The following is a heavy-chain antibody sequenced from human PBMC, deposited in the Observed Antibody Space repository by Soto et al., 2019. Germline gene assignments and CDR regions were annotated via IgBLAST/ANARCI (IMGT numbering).Heavy chain of an antibody. CDR3: AGYSSSWSVGVDY. J-gene: IGHJ4*02. CDR1: GFTFSSYW. V-gene: IGHV3-74*01. CDR2: INSDGSST. Sequence: GSLRLSCAASGFTFSSYWMHWVRQAPGKGLVWVSRINSDGSSTSYADSVKGRFTISRDNAKNTLYLQMNSLRAEDTAVYYCAGYSSSWSVGVDYWGQGTLVTVSS. D-gene: IGHD6-13*01.